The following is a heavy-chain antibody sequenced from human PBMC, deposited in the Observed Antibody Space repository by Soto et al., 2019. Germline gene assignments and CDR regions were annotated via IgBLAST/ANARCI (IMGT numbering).Heavy chain of an antibody. CDR1: GYSFTSYW. V-gene: IGHV5-51*01. CDR3: ARVLRDYYYGMDV. J-gene: IGHJ6*02. Sequence: GESLKISCXGSGYSFTSYWIGWVRQMPGKGLEWMGIIYPGDSDTRYSPSFQGQVTISADKSISTAYLQWSSLKASDTAMYYCARVLRDYYYGMDVWGQGTTVTVSS. CDR2: IYPGDSDT.